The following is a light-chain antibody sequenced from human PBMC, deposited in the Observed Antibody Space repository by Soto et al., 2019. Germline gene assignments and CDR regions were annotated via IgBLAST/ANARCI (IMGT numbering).Light chain of an antibody. Sequence: QPVLTQPPSASATPGQRVTSSCSGSNSNIGSNAVHWYQQLPGTAPRLLIYSTNQRPSGVPDQFSGSKSGTSASLAISGLRSEDEADYYCAAWDASLNGVVFGGGTKLTVL. CDR1: NSNIGSNA. CDR3: AAWDASLNGVV. V-gene: IGLV1-44*01. J-gene: IGLJ2*01. CDR2: STN.